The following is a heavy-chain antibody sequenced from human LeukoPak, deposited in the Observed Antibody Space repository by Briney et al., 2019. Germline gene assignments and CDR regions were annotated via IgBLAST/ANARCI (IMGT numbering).Heavy chain of an antibody. D-gene: IGHD3-10*01. CDR1: GGSISSSSYY. J-gene: IGHJ5*02. Sequence: SETLSLTCTVSGGSISSSSYYWGWIRQPPGKGLEWIGSIYYSGSTYYNPSLKSRVTISVDTSKNQFSLKLSSVTAADTAVYYCARVRTWGSMVRGVIPDPWGQGTLVTVSS. CDR2: IYYSGST. CDR3: ARVRTWGSMVRGVIPDP. V-gene: IGHV4-39*07.